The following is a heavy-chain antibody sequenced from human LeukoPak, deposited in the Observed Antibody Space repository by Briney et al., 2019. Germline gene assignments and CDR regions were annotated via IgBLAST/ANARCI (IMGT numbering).Heavy chain of an antibody. D-gene: IGHD6-13*01. CDR3: ARDHPAYSIPLVY. V-gene: IGHV3-7*03. J-gene: IGHJ4*02. CDR2: IKQDGSEK. Sequence: GGSLRLSCAASGFTFSSYWMSWVRQAPGKGLEWVANIKQDGSEKYYVDSVKGRFTISRDNAKNSLYLQMNSLRAEDTAVYYCARDHPAYSIPLVYWGQGTLVTVSS. CDR1: GFTFSSYW.